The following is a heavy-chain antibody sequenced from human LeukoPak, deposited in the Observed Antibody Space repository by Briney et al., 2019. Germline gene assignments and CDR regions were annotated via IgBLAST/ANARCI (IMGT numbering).Heavy chain of an antibody. D-gene: IGHD6-19*01. J-gene: IGHJ4*02. CDR2: FYHGERT. Sequence: SETLSLTCTVSGDSITSSGYYWGLIRQPPGKWLEWIGSFYHGERTSYNPSLNSRVTISVDTSKNELFLKLNSVTAADTAVYYCARLERSGVAGTQYWGQGTLVIVSS. CDR1: GDSITSSGYY. V-gene: IGHV4-39*01. CDR3: ARLERSGVAGTQY.